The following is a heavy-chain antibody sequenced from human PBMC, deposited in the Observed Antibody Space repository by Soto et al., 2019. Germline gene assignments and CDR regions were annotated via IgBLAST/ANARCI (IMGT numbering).Heavy chain of an antibody. CDR2: VYSSGGT. CDR3: ARGQRFSDWFDP. D-gene: IGHD3-3*01. CDR1: GGSMSGYY. V-gene: IGHV4-4*07. Sequence: SETLSLTCTVSGGSMSGYYWTWIRQPAGKGLEWIGRVYSSGGTHYNPSLKSRVTISLDTSKNQFSLRLLSVTDADTAVYYCARGQRFSDWFDPWGQGTLVTVSS. J-gene: IGHJ5*02.